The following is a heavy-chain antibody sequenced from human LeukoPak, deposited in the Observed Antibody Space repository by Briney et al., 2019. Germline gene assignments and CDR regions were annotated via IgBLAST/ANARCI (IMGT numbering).Heavy chain of an antibody. CDR3: ARDFSGSYPDY. D-gene: IGHD1-26*01. CDR2: ISSSSSYI. CDR1: GFPFSSYS. J-gene: IGHJ4*02. V-gene: IGHV3-21*01. Sequence: GGSLNPPXAAPGFPFSSYSMNWFGKAQGKGLEWASSISSSSSYIYYADSVKGRFTISRDNAKNSLYLQMNSLRAEDTAVYYCARDFSGSYPDYWGQGTLVTVSS.